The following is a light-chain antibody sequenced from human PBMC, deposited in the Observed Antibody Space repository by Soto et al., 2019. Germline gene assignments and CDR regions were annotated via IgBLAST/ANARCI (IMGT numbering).Light chain of an antibody. Sequence: QSALTQPASVSGSPGQSITISCTGTSSDIGGYNFVSWYQQHPGKPPKLMIYDVSDRPSGVSNRFSGSKSGNKASLTISGLQAGDDAQYYCLSYTSSSTLGVFGGGTKVTVL. CDR2: DVS. V-gene: IGLV2-14*03. CDR3: LSYTSSSTLGV. CDR1: SSDIGGYNF. J-gene: IGLJ3*02.